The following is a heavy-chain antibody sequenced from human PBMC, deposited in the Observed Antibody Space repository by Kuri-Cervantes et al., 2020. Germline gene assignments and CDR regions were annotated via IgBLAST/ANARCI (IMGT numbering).Heavy chain of an antibody. CDR2: IYTSGST. D-gene: IGHD1-26*01. J-gene: IGHJ3*02. CDR3: ARDRRWELLPSAFDI. V-gene: IGHV4-61*02. CDR1: GDSISSGSYY. Sequence: SCTVSGDSISSGSYYWSWIRQPAGKGLEWIGRIYTSGSTNYNPSLKSRVTISVDTSKKQFSPKLSSVTAADTAVYYCARDRRWELLPSAFDIWSQGTMVTVSS.